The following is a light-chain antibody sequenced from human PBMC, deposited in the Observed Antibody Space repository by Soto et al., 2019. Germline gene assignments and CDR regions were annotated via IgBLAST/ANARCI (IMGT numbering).Light chain of an antibody. V-gene: IGLV2-11*01. J-gene: IGLJ3*02. Sequence: QSVLTQPRSVSGSPGQSVTFSCTGTSGDIGAYNYVSWYQFHPGKAPKLMIYEATRRPSGISNRFSGSKSDNTASLTISGLQAEDGADYYCCSFAGSNSWVFGGGTKLTVL. CDR1: SGDIGAYNY. CDR3: CSFAGSNSWV. CDR2: EAT.